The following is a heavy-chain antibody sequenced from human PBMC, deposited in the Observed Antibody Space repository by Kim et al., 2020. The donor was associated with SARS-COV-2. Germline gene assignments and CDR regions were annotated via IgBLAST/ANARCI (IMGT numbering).Heavy chain of an antibody. D-gene: IGHD2-2*01. CDR2: INQDGAAH. CDR1: GFTFSTYW. CDR3: ARTGDCSSTSFVEDH. Sequence: GGSLRLSCEASGFTFSTYWMTWLRQAPGKGLEWVAYINQDGAAHYYVDSVRGRFTISRDNAENSLYLQMNSLRADDTAVYYCARTGDCSSTSFVEDHWGQGTLVTVSS. J-gene: IGHJ4*02. V-gene: IGHV3-7*03.